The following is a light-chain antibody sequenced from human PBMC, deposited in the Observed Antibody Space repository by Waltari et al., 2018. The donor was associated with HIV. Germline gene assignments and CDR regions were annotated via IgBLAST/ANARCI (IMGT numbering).Light chain of an antibody. CDR1: QSVSSY. CDR3: HQRSSWPLT. V-gene: IGKV3-11*01. Sequence: EIVLTQSPATLSLSPGERATLSCRASQSVSSYLAWYQQKPGQAPRLPIYGASSRATGIPARFSGSGSGTDFTLTISSLEPGDFGVYYCHQRSSWPLTFGQGTRLEIK. CDR2: GAS. J-gene: IGKJ5*01.